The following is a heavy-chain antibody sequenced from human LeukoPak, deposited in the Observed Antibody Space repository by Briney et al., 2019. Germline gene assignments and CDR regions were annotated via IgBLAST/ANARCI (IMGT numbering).Heavy chain of an antibody. CDR1: GYSFTSYL. D-gene: IGHD2-15*01. J-gene: IGHJ4*02. Sequence: GESLKISCKGSGYSFTSYLIGWVRQMPGKGLEWMGIIYPGDSDTRYSPSFQGQVTISADKSISTAYLQWSSLKASDTAMYYCARYGYCSGGSCYSFDYWGQGTLVTVSS. CDR2: IYPGDSDT. V-gene: IGHV5-51*01. CDR3: ARYGYCSGGSCYSFDY.